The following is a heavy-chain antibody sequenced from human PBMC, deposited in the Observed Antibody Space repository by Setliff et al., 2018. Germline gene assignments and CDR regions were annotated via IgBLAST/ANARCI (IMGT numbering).Heavy chain of an antibody. CDR1: GGSFSTYY. CDR2: INHSGST. CDR3: ARLGSGYFDWLFNYYGMDV. D-gene: IGHD3-9*01. Sequence: SETLSLTCAVYGGSFSTYYRIWIRQPPGKGLEWIGEINHSGSTNYNPSLKSRVTISVDTSKNQFSLKLSSVTAADTAVYYCARLGSGYFDWLFNYYGMDVWGQGTTVTVSS. J-gene: IGHJ6*02. V-gene: IGHV4-34*01.